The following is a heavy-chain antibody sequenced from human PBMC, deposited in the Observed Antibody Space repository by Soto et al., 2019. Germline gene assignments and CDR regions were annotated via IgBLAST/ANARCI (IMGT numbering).Heavy chain of an antibody. CDR1: GGSISSGDYY. V-gene: IGHV4-30-4*01. Sequence: SETLSLTCTVPGGSISSGDYYWSWIRQPPGKGLEWIGYIYYSGSTYYNPSLKSRVTISVDTSKNQFSLKLSSVTAADTAVYYCAREGWGYCSSTSCYAWFDPWGQGTLVTVSS. J-gene: IGHJ5*02. CDR2: IYYSGST. D-gene: IGHD2-2*01. CDR3: AREGWGYCSSTSCYAWFDP.